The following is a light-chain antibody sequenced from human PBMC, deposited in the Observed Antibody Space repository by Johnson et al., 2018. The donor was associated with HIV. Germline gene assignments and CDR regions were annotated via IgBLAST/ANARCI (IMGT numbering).Light chain of an antibody. J-gene: IGLJ1*01. V-gene: IGLV1-51*01. CDR1: SSNIGNNY. CDR2: DNN. Sequence: QSVLTQPPPLSAAPGQTVTISCSGSSSNIGNNYVSWYQQLPGTAPKLLIYDNNKRPSGIPDRFSGSKSGTSATLGITGLQTGDEADYYCGTWDSSLSVYVFGTGTKVSVL. CDR3: GTWDSSLSVYV.